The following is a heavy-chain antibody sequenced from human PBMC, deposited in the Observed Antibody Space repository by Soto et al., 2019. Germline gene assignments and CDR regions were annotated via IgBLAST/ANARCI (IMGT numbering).Heavy chain of an antibody. D-gene: IGHD4-17*01. CDR1: GGSISTDSHY. Sequence: SETLSLTCTVSGGSISTDSHYWGWIRQPPGKGLEWIGSVYYAGSTYKNPSLHSRVTISVDTSKNHFSLKLNSVTAADTAVYYCARRTNYGDYSLDYWGQGTLVTVSS. V-gene: IGHV4-39*02. CDR2: VYYAGST. J-gene: IGHJ4*02. CDR3: ARRTNYGDYSLDY.